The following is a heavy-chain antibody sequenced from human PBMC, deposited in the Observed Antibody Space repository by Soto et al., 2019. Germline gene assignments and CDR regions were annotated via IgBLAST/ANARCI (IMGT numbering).Heavy chain of an antibody. Sequence: EVQLVESGGGLVQPGGSLRLSCAASGFTFSSYDMHWVRHTAGKGLEWVAAIGTTGDAYYPGSATGRFTISRENAKNSLYLQMNNLRVGDTCVYFCAGVRSGWYAEFDFWGQGTQVTVSS. CDR1: GFTFSSYD. D-gene: IGHD6-19*01. J-gene: IGHJ4*02. CDR3: AGVRSGWYAEFDF. V-gene: IGHV3-13*01. CDR2: IGTTGDA.